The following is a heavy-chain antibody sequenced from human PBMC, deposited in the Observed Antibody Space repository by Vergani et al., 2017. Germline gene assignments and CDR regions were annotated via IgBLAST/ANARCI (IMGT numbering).Heavy chain of an antibody. D-gene: IGHD5-12*01. CDR2: ISSDGGST. Sequence: EVQLVASGGGLVQRGGSLRLSCEASGFTFSTYAMTWVRQAPGKGLEWVSTISSDGGSTYYADSVKGRFTISRDNSKNTLSLQMNSLTAEDTAVYYCAKDYRLATGPYYGMDVWGQGTTVTVSS. CDR1: GFTFSTYA. J-gene: IGHJ6*02. CDR3: AKDYRLATGPYYGMDV. V-gene: IGHV3-23*04.